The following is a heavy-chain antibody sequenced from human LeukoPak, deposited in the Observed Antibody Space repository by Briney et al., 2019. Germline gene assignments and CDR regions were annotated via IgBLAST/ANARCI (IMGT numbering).Heavy chain of an antibody. CDR3: ARAGPPAFDP. J-gene: IGHJ5*02. CDR2: ISYSGSTT. V-gene: IGHV3-48*03. Sequence: PGGSLRLSCAASGFTFTNFEMNWVRQAPGKGLEWVSYISYSGSTTSYADSVKGRFTISRDNAKNSLYLQMNSLRAEDTAVYYCARAGPPAFDPWGQGTPVTVSS. CDR1: GFTFTNFE.